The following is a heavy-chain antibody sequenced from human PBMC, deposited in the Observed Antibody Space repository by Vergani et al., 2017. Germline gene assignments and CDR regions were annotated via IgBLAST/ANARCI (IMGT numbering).Heavy chain of an antibody. CDR1: GFTVSSNY. Sequence: EVQLLESGGGLIQPGGSLRLSCAASGFTVSSNYMSWVRQAPGKGLEWVSVIYSGGSTYYADSVKGRFTISRDNSKNTLYLQMNSLRAEDTAVYYCARVVRIFGVVGGTRGYYYYYYMDVWGKGTTVTVSS. J-gene: IGHJ6*03. D-gene: IGHD3-3*01. V-gene: IGHV3-53*01. CDR3: ARVVRIFGVVGGTRGYYYYYYMDV. CDR2: IYSGGST.